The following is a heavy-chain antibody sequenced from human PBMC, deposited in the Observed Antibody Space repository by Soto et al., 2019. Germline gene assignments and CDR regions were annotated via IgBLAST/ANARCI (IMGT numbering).Heavy chain of an antibody. V-gene: IGHV3-7*01. D-gene: IGHD3-16*01. J-gene: IGHJ4*02. CDR1: GFTFSSYW. CDR2: IKQDGSEK. Sequence: PGGSLRLSCAASGFTFSSYWMSWVRQAPGKGLEWVANIKQDGSEKYYVDSVKGRFTISRDNAKNSLYLQMNSLRAEDTAVYYCARDLGEMTGLIDYWGQGTLVTVSS. CDR3: ARDLGEMTGLIDY.